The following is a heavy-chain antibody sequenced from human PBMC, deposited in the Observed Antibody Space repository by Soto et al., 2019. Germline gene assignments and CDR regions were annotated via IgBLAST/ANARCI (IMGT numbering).Heavy chain of an antibody. J-gene: IGHJ4*02. CDR3: ASNYGSGYRAFDS. Sequence: QVQLVQSGAEVKSAGSSVKVSCKASGDTFNFYSINWVRQAPGLGLEWVGRVNPILSMSNYAQRFQGRVTMTADKSTCTAYMELRSLRSEDTAIYYWASNYGSGYRAFDSWGQGALVTVSS. CDR1: GDTFNFYS. D-gene: IGHD3-10*01. CDR2: VNPILSMS. V-gene: IGHV1-69*02.